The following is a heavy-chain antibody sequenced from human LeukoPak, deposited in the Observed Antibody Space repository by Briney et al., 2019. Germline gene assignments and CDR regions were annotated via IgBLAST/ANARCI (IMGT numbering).Heavy chain of an antibody. CDR1: GFTVSSNY. D-gene: IGHD4-17*01. Sequence: GGSLRLSCAASGFTVSSNYMSWVRQAPGKGLEWVSVIYSGGSTYYADSVKGRFTISRDNSKNTLYLQMNSLRAEDTAVYYCARAGYTVTHYYYYYYMDVWGKGTTVTVYS. CDR2: IYSGGST. V-gene: IGHV3-53*01. CDR3: ARAGYTVTHYYYYYYMDV. J-gene: IGHJ6*03.